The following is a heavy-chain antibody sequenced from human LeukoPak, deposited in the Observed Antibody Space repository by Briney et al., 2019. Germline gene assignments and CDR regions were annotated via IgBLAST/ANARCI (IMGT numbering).Heavy chain of an antibody. D-gene: IGHD1-26*01. V-gene: IGHV3-66*01. CDR1: GFTVSSNY. CDR2: IYTGGDT. J-gene: IGHJ3*02. Sequence: GGSLRLSCAASGFTVSSNYMSWVRQAPGKGLEWVSGIYTGGDTYYADSVKDRFTISRDNSKNTLYLQMNSLRAEDTAVYYCASSGSYYTAMGLDIWGQGTMVTVSS. CDR3: ASSGSYYTAMGLDI.